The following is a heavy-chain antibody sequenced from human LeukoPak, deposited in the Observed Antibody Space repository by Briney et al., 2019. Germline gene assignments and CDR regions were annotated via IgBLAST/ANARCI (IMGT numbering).Heavy chain of an antibody. D-gene: IGHD3-3*01. CDR1: GYTFTGYY. CDR2: INPNSGGT. V-gene: IGHV1-2*02. J-gene: IGHJ4*02. Sequence: GASVKVSCKASGYTFTGYYMHWVRQAPGQGLEWMGWINPNSGGTNYAQKFQGRVTMTRDTSISTAYMELSRLRSDDTAVYYCAREGDFGSYPFDYWGQGTLVIVAS. CDR3: AREGDFGSYPFDY.